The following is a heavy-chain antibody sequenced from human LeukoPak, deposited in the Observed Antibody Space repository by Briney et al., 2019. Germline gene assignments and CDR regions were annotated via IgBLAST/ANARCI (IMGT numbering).Heavy chain of an antibody. D-gene: IGHD3-16*01. Sequence: PGGSLRLSCAASGFMFSDYYMVWIRQAPGEGLEWIAYISSGGDTFFYADSVKGRFTISRDNSGDSLYLQMNSLRAEDTAVYYCARGDGVYDYVWGRSYWGQGTLVTVSS. CDR1: GFMFSDYY. CDR3: ARGDGVYDYVWGRSY. CDR2: ISSGGDTF. J-gene: IGHJ4*02. V-gene: IGHV3-11*01.